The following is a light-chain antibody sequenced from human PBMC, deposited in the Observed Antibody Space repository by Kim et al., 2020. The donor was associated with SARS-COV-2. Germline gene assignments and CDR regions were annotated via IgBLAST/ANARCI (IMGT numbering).Light chain of an antibody. CDR1: SANIGSKT. Sequence: GQRVTISCSGSSANIGSKTLNWYQQLPGTAPKLLIYTKNPRPSGVPDRFSGSKSGTSASLAISGLPSADEADYYCAAWDDSLNGPVFGGGTQLTVL. V-gene: IGLV1-44*01. CDR2: TKN. CDR3: AAWDDSLNGPV. J-gene: IGLJ2*01.